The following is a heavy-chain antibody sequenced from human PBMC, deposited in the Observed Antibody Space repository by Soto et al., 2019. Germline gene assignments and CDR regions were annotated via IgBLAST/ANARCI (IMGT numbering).Heavy chain of an antibody. CDR2: IYYSGST. Sequence: PSETLSLTCTVSGGSISSYYWSWIRQPPGKGLEWIGYIYYSGSTNYNPSLKSRVTISVDTSKNQFSLKLSSVTAADTAVYYCAREVRGRYDFWSGYPPFDAFDIWGQGTMVTVSS. J-gene: IGHJ3*02. V-gene: IGHV4-59*01. D-gene: IGHD3-3*01. CDR1: GGSISSYY. CDR3: AREVRGRYDFWSGYPPFDAFDI.